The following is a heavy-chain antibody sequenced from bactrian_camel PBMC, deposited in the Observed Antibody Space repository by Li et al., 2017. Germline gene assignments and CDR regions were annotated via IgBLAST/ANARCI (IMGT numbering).Heavy chain of an antibody. J-gene: IGHJ6*01. V-gene: IGHV3S26*01. CDR2: TSPSGGST. CDR1: GYSYRSYYSSYC. D-gene: IGHD5*01. CDR3: AAREPQYGCGLTRRSFAY. Sequence: HVQLVESGGGSVQAGGSLRLSCAASGYSYRSYYSSYCMGWFRQAPGKESEGFATTSPSGGSTTYADSVKGRFTISKDNTKNTVYLQMNDLILEDSAMYYCAAREPQYGCGLTRRSFAYWGQGTQVTVS.